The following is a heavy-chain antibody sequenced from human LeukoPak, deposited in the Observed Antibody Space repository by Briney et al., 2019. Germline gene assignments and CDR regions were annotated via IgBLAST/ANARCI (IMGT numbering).Heavy chain of an antibody. J-gene: IGHJ4*02. CDR3: ARISYNDVLTGYYLDY. CDR2: ISGSGGST. CDR1: GFTFSSYA. D-gene: IGHD3-9*01. V-gene: IGHV3-23*01. Sequence: GGSLRLSCAASGFTFSSYAMSWVRQAPGKGLEWVSAISGSGGSTYYADSVKGRFTISRDNSKNTLYLQMNRLKAEDTAVYYCARISYNDVLTGYYLDYWGQGTLVTVSS.